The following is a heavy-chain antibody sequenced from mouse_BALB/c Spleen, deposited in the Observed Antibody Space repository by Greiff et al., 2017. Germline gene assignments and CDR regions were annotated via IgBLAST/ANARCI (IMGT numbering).Heavy chain of an antibody. Sequence: QVQLQQSGAELVRPGSSVKISCKASGFAFSSYWMNWVKQRPGQGLEWIGQIYPGDGDTNYNGKFKGKATLTADKSSSTAYIKLSSITSEDSAVYFCARGGHYYMDYWGQGTTLTVSS. J-gene: IGHJ2*01. CDR2: IYPGDGDT. D-gene: IGHD1-2*01. CDR1: GFAFSSYW. V-gene: IGHV1-80*01. CDR3: ARGGHYYMDY.